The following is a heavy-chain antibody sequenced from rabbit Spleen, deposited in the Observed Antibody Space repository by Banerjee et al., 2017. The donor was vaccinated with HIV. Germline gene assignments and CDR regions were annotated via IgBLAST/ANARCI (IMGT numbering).Heavy chain of an antibody. CDR1: GFDFSSYG. Sequence: EESGGGLVQPEGSLTLTCKASGFDFSSYGVSWVRQAPGKGLEWIGYIDPVFGSTNYANSVKGRFTISRDNAQNTVFLQMTSLTAADTATYFCVREVAGKFYLWGPGTLVTVS. D-gene: IGHD4-1*01. V-gene: IGHV1S47*01. J-gene: IGHJ4*01. CDR3: VREVAGKFYL. CDR2: IDPVFGST.